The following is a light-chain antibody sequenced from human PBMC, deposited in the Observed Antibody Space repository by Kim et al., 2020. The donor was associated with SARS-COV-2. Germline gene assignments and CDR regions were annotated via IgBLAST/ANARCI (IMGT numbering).Light chain of an antibody. V-gene: IGLV9-49*01. CDR1: SGYSNYK. CDR3: GADHDGGSNVVSVV. Sequence: QPVLTQPPSASASLGASVTLTCTLSSGYSNYKVDWYQQRPGKGPRFVMRVGTGGIVGSKGDGIPDRFSVLGSGLNRYLTIKNIQEEDESDYHCGADHDGGSNVVSVVFGGGTKLTVL. J-gene: IGLJ2*01. CDR2: VGTGGIVG.